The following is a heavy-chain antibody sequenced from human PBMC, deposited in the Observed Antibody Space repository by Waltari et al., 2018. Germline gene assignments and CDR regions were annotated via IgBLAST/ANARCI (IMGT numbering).Heavy chain of an antibody. Sequence: EVQLVESGGGLVQPGGSLRLSCAASGFTFSSYAMSWVRQAPGKGLEWVSAISGSGGSTYYADSVKGRFTISRDKSKNTLYLQMNSLGAEDTAVYYCVRGGSSSCYGWGQGTLVTVSS. CDR2: ISGSGGST. D-gene: IGHD2-2*01. CDR1: GFTFSSYA. CDR3: VRGGSSSCYG. J-gene: IGHJ4*02. V-gene: IGHV3-23*04.